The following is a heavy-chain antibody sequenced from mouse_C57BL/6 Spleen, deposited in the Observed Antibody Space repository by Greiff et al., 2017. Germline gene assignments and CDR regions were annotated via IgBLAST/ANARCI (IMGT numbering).Heavy chain of an antibody. CDR2: IYPGSGST. Sequence: QVQLQQPGAELVKPGASVKMSCKASGYTFTSYWITWVKQRPGQGLEWIGDIYPGSGSTNYNEKFKSKATLTVDTSSSTAYMQLSSLTSEDSAVYYCARWGYDYDGIFDYWGQGTTLTVSS. J-gene: IGHJ2*01. V-gene: IGHV1-55*01. D-gene: IGHD2-4*01. CDR3: ARWGYDYDGIFDY. CDR1: GYTFTSYW.